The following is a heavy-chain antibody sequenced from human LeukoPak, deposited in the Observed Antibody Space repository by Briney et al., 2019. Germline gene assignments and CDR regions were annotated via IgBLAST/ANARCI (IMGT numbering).Heavy chain of an antibody. CDR3: ARERSGTDWGYMHV. CDR1: GGSISSYY. Sequence: SETLSLTCTVSGGSISSYYWSWIRQPQGKGLEWIGYIYYSGSTNYNPSLKSRVTISVDTSKNQFSLKLSSVTAADTAVYYCARERSGTDWGYMHVWGKGTTVTVSS. D-gene: IGHD3-10*01. V-gene: IGHV4-59*01. J-gene: IGHJ6*03. CDR2: IYYSGST.